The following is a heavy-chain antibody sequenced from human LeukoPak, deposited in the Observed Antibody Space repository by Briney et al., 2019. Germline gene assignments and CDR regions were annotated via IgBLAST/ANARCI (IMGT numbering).Heavy chain of an antibody. CDR1: GFTFSSYS. CDR3: ASSGWSANPGGY. V-gene: IGHV3-21*01. D-gene: IGHD6-19*01. CDR2: ISSSSSYI. J-gene: IGHJ4*02. Sequence: PGGSLRLSCEASGFTFSSYSMNWARQAPGKGLEWVSSISSSSSYIYYADSVKGRFTISRDNAKNSLYLQMNSLRAEDTAVYYCASSGWSANPGGYWGQGTLVTVSS.